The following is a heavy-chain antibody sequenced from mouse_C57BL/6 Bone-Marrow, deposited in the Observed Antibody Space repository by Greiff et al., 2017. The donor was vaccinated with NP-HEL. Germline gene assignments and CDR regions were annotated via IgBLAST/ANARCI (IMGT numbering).Heavy chain of an antibody. D-gene: IGHD1-1*02. Sequence: DVHLVESGPGLVKPSQSLSLTCSVTGYSITSGYYWNWIRQFPGNKLEWMGYISYDGSNNYNPSLKNRISITRDTSKNQFFLKLNSVTTEDTATYYCASWYLGAMDYWGQGTSVTVSS. CDR3: ASWYLGAMDY. J-gene: IGHJ4*01. V-gene: IGHV3-6*01. CDR2: ISYDGSN. CDR1: GYSITSGYY.